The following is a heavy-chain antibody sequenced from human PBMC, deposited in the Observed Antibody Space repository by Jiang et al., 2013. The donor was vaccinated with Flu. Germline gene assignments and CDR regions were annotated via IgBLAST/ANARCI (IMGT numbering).Heavy chain of an antibody. V-gene: IGHV1-24*01. J-gene: IGHJ3*02. CDR3: ATGGPSMTTVVKGAFDI. D-gene: IGHD4-23*01. Sequence: YAQKFQGRVTMTEDTSTDTAYMELSSLRSEDTAVYYCATGGPSMTTVVKGAFDIWGQGTMVTVSS.